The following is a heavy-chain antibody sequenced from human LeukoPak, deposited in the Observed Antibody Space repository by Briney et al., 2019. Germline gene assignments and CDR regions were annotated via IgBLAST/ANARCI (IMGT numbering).Heavy chain of an antibody. CDR3: ATSGNYRFDY. J-gene: IGHJ4*02. CDR1: GFTFSSHA. D-gene: IGHD1-26*01. Sequence: GGSLRLSCAASGFTFSSHAMNWVRQAPGKGLQWVSYISRYSTTMYYADSVNGRFTIFRDNAENSLYLQMNSLRGEDTAVYYCATSGNYRFDYWGQGTLVTVSS. CDR2: ISRYSTTM. V-gene: IGHV3-48*01.